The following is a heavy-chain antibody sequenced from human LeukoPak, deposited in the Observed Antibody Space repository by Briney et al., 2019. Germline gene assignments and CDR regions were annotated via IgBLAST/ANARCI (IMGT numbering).Heavy chain of an antibody. D-gene: IGHD5-24*01. Sequence: SETLSLTCAVYGGSFSGYYWSWIRQPPGKGPEWIGEINHSGSTNYNPSLKSRVTISVDTSKNQFSLKLSSVTAADTAVYYCARLGPLSAIRRTYYYYYMDVWGKGTTVTVSS. V-gene: IGHV4-34*01. CDR1: GGSFSGYY. CDR3: ARLGPLSAIRRTYYYYYMDV. CDR2: INHSGST. J-gene: IGHJ6*03.